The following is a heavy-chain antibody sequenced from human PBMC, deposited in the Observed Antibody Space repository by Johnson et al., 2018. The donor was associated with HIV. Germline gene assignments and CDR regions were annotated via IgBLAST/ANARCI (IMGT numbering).Heavy chain of an antibody. CDR3: ARDQRSSGLNDQIDAFDI. CDR1: GFTFSSYG. V-gene: IGHV3-30*03. Sequence: QVQLVESGGGVVQPGRSLRLSCAASGFTFSSYGMHWVRQAPGKGLEWVAVISYDGSNKYYADSVKGRFTISRDNSKNTLYLQMNSLRAEDTSWYYYARDQRSSGLNDQIDAFDIWGQGTMVTVSS. J-gene: IGHJ3*02. D-gene: IGHD6-19*01. CDR2: ISYDGSNK.